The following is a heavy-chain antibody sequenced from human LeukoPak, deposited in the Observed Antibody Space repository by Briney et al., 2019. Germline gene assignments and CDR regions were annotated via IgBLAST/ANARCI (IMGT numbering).Heavy chain of an antibody. CDR2: IYHSGST. CDR1: GYSISSGYY. J-gene: IGHJ4*02. D-gene: IGHD3-22*01. Sequence: PSETLSLTCTVSGYSISSGYYWGWIRQPPGKGLERIGSIYHSGSTYYNPSLKSRVTISVDTSKNQFSLKLSSVTAADTAVYYCARDERYDSSGYPFDYWGQGTLVTVSS. CDR3: ARDERYDSSGYPFDY. V-gene: IGHV4-38-2*02.